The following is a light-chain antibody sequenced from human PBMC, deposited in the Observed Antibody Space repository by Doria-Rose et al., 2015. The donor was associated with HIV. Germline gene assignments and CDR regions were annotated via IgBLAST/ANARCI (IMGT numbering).Light chain of an antibody. J-gene: IGKJ4*02. CDR2: AAS. CDR3: QQNDSTPRT. Sequence: DIQVTQSPSSLSASVGDRVTITCRASQSIAYYLNWYQHKPGKAPKLLIYAASGLQSGVPSRFSGSGSGTDFTLTISSLQPEDVASYYCQQNDSTPRTFGGGTKVEIK. CDR1: QSIAYY. V-gene: IGKV1-39*01.